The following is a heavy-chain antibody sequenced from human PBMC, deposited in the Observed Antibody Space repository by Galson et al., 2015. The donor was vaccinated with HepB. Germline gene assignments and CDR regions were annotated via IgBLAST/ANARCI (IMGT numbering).Heavy chain of an antibody. D-gene: IGHD2-8*02. CDR3: TTGTGAEQCTGGSCFSK. CDR2: SDPEDGKT. Sequence: SVTVSCKVSGSTLSELSMHWVRQAPGKGLEWMGGSDPEDGKTIYAQKFQDRLTLTDDTSTDTTYMHLSSLKSEDTAVYYCTTGTGAEQCTGGSCFSKWGQGTLVTVSS. V-gene: IGHV1-24*01. J-gene: IGHJ1*01. CDR1: GSTLSELS.